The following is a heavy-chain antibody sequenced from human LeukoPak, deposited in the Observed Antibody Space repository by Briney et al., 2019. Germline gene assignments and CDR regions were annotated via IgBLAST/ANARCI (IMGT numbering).Heavy chain of an antibody. J-gene: IGHJ4*02. CDR3: ASVGLTATTSYFDD. V-gene: IGHV4-30-2*01. CDR2: IYPVGST. Sequence: SQTLSLTCAGSGGSISSGAYSWSWIRQPPGKALEWIGYIYPVGSTYYNSSLKSRVTMSIDRSKNRFSLRLSSVTAADTAMYYCASVGLTATTSYFDDWGQGFQVTVSS. D-gene: IGHD1/OR15-1a*01. CDR1: GGSISSGAYS.